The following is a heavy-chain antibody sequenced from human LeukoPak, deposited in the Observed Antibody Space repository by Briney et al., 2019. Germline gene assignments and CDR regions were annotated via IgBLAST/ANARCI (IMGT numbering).Heavy chain of an antibody. Sequence: SGGSLRLPCAASGFTFDDYAMHWVRQTPGKGLEWVSGISWNGGSIGYADSVKGRFTISRDNAKNSLYLQMNSLRAEDTAVYYCTPGLGYWGQGTLVTVSS. D-gene: IGHD5/OR15-5a*01. J-gene: IGHJ4*02. V-gene: IGHV3-9*01. CDR3: TPGLGY. CDR2: ISWNGGSI. CDR1: GFTFDDYA.